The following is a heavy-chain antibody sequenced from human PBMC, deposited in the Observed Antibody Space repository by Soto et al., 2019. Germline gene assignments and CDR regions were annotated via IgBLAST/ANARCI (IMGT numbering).Heavy chain of an antibody. Sequence: SETLSLTFSASGCPIRNSSCHPGWNRQPPGKGLEWIASIKYSGTTFYNPSLKSRVTLSVDTSKNQFALKLSSVTAAETAVYYCARHGITGSYYDAFDIWGQGT. D-gene: IGHD1-26*01. CDR2: IKYSGTT. V-gene: IGHV4-39*01. CDR1: GCPIRNSSCH. CDR3: ARHGITGSYYDAFDI. J-gene: IGHJ3*02.